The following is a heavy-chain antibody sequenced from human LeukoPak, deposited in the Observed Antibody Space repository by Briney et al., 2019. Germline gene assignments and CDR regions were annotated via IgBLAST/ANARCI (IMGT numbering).Heavy chain of an antibody. CDR1: GFTFSSYA. Sequence: GGSLRLSCAASGFTFSSYAMSWVRQAPGKGLEWVSAISGSGGSTYYAGSVKGRFTISRDNSKNTLYLQMNSLRAEDTAVYYCAKDRGDYCSGGSCYSGAYFDYWGQGTLVTVSS. CDR3: AKDRGDYCSGGSCYSGAYFDY. V-gene: IGHV3-23*01. D-gene: IGHD2-15*01. CDR2: ISGSGGST. J-gene: IGHJ4*02.